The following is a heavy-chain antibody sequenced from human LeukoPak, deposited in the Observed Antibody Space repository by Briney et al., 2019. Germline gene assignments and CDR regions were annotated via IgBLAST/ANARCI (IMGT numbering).Heavy chain of an antibody. Sequence: SETLSLTCAVSGGSISSDNWWSWVRQPPGKGLEWIGEIYHSGSTNYNPSLQSRVTISVDKSNNHFSLRLTSVTAADTAAYYCATNGWYCLDHWGQGALVTVSS. CDR3: ATNGWYCLDH. J-gene: IGHJ1*01. CDR2: IYHSGST. CDR1: GGSISSDNW. D-gene: IGHD6-19*01. V-gene: IGHV4-4*02.